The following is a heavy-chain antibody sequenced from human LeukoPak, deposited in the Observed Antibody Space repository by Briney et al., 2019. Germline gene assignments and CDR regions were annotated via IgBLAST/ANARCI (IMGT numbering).Heavy chain of an antibody. CDR3: ASNYGG. D-gene: IGHD4-11*01. V-gene: IGHV3-7*03. J-gene: IGHJ4*02. CDR2: IKQDGSEK. Sequence: QSGGSLRLSCAASGFTFSSYSMNWVRQAPGKGLEWVANIKQDGSEKYYVDSVRGRFTISRDNAKNSLSLQMNSLRAEDTAVYYCASNYGGWGQGTLVTVSS. CDR1: GFTFSSYS.